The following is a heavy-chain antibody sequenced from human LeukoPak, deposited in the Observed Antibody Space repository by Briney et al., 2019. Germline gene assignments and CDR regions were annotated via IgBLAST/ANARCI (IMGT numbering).Heavy chain of an antibody. J-gene: IGHJ4*02. V-gene: IGHV7-4-1*02. CDR2: INTNTGNP. CDR3: AREMVRGVKIPGY. CDR1: GYTFTNYD. Sequence: GASVKVSCKASGYTFTNYDINWVRQAPGQGLEWMGWINTNTGNPTYAQGFTGRFVFSLDTSVSTAYLQISSLKAEDTAVYYCAREMVRGVKIPGYWGQGTLVTVSS. D-gene: IGHD3-10*01.